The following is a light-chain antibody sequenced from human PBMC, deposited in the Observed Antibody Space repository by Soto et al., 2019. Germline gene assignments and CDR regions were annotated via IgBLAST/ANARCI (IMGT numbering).Light chain of an antibody. CDR2: AAS. V-gene: IGKV1-39*01. Sequence: DMQITHSPSTLSASVLYRVAIIRRASQTISSYLNWYQQKPGKAPKRLIYAASSLQSGVPSRFSGRGSGTDFTLTISSLQPEDFATYYCQQSYTTPRTFGQGTKVDIK. J-gene: IGKJ1*01. CDR3: QQSYTTPRT. CDR1: QTISSY.